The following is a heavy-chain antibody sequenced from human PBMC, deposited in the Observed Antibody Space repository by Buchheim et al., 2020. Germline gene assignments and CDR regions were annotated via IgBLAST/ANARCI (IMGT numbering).Heavy chain of an antibody. J-gene: IGHJ6*02. CDR3: VKGMYYGDHYYYGMDV. V-gene: IGHV3-48*03. Sequence: EVQLVESGGGLVQPGGSLRLSCAASGFTFSSYEMNWVRQAPGKGLEWVSYISSSGSTIYYADSVKGRFTISRDNAKNSLYLQMNSLRAEDTAVYYCVKGMYYGDHYYYGMDVWGQGTT. CDR2: ISSSGSTI. D-gene: IGHD4-17*01. CDR1: GFTFSSYE.